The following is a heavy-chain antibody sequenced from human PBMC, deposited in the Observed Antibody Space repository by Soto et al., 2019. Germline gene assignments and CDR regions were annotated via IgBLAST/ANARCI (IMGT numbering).Heavy chain of an antibody. J-gene: IGHJ6*02. CDR2: INPNSGGT. CDR1: GYTFTGYY. V-gene: IGHV1-2*04. Sequence: ASVKVSCKASGYTFTGYYMHWVRQAPGQGLEWMGWINPNSGGTNYAQKFQGWVTTTRETSISTAYMELSRLRSDDTAVYYCARGGYCSGGSCFRGYYYYGMDVWGQGTTVTVSS. D-gene: IGHD2-15*01. CDR3: ARGGYCSGGSCFRGYYYYGMDV.